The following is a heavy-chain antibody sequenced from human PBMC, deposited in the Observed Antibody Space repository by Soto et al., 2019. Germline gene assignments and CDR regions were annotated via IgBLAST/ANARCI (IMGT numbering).Heavy chain of an antibody. D-gene: IGHD3-22*01. CDR1: GYSFTSYW. CDR3: ARRGIYYDRSGYNFDY. V-gene: IGHV5-51*01. Sequence: GESLKISCKGSGYSFTSYWIGWVRQMPGKGLEWMGIIYPGDSDTRYSPSFQGQVTISADKSISTAYLQWSSLKASDTAMYYCARRGIYYDRSGYNFDYWGQGTLVTVSS. CDR2: IYPGDSDT. J-gene: IGHJ4*02.